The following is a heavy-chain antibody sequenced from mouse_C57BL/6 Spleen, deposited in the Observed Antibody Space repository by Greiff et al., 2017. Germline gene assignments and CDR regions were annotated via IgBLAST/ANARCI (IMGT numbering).Heavy chain of an antibody. J-gene: IGHJ4*01. V-gene: IGHV1-52*01. D-gene: IGHD2-1*01. Sequence: QVQLKQPGAELVRPGSSVKLSCKASGYTFTSYWMHWVKQRPIQGLEWIGNIDPSDSETHYNQKFKDKATLTVDKSSSTAYMQLSSLTSEDSAVYYCARSYYYGNYSPGAMDYWGQGTSVTVSS. CDR1: GYTFTSYW. CDR2: IDPSDSET. CDR3: ARSYYYGNYSPGAMDY.